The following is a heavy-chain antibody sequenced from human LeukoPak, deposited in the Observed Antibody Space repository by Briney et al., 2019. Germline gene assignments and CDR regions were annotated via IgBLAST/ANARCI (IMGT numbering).Heavy chain of an antibody. Sequence: SETLSLTCTVSGGSISSYYWSWIRQPPGKGLEWIGYIYYSGSTNYNPSLKSRVTISVDTSKNQFSLKLNSVTAADTAVYYCAREVRGQAWFDPWGQGTLVTVSS. CDR2: IYYSGST. CDR1: GGSISSYY. J-gene: IGHJ5*02. V-gene: IGHV4-59*01. CDR3: AREVRGQAWFDP.